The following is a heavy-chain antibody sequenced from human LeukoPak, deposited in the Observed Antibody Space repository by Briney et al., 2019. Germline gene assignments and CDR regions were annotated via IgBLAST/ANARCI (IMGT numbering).Heavy chain of an antibody. D-gene: IGHD6-19*01. CDR3: AGAGSETQWRAFDF. CDR2: ISSSTSII. V-gene: IGHV3-48*01. CDR1: GFSFGAYS. Sequence: GGSLRLSCAASGFSFGAYSMNWVRQAPGKGLEWVSYISSSTSIIYYADSVKGRFTISRDKAKNSLYLQVNSLTAGDTAVYYCAGAGSETQWRAFDFWGQGALVTVFS. J-gene: IGHJ4*02.